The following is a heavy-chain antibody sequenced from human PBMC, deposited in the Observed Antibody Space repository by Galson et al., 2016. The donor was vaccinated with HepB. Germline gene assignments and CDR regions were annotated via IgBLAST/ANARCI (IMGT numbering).Heavy chain of an antibody. CDR3: AREPYNYSGASDI. J-gene: IGHJ3*02. V-gene: IGHV3-30-3*01. D-gene: IGHD5-24*01. Sequence: SLRLSCAASGLSVSKNYMSWVRQAPGKGLEWVAIISFDGNIKFYADSVRGRFTISRDNSRNTLYLRMTYLRAEDTAVYYCAREPYNYSGASDIWGQGTKLTVSS. CDR2: ISFDGNIK. CDR1: GLSVSKNY.